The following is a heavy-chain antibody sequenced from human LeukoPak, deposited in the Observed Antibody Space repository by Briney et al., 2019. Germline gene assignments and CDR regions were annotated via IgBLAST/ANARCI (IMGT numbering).Heavy chain of an antibody. CDR1: GFTFSSYG. CDR2: IRYDGSNK. V-gene: IGHV3-30*02. J-gene: IGHJ3*02. Sequence: GGSLRLSCAASGFTFSSYGMHWVRQAPGKGLEWVAFIRYDGSNKYYADSVKGRFTISRDNSKNTLYLQMNSLRAEDTAVYYCARWSDDFWSGYLTVDAYDIWGQGTTVTVSS. D-gene: IGHD3-3*01. CDR3: ARWSDDFWSGYLTVDAYDI.